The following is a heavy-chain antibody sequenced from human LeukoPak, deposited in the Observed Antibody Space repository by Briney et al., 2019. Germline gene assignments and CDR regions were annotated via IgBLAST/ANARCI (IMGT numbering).Heavy chain of an antibody. D-gene: IGHD3-16*01. CDR1: GGSFSGYY. Sequence: SSETLPLTCAVYGGSFSGYYWSWIRQPPGKGLEWIGEINDSGSTKYNPSLKSRVTISIDTSKNQFSLKVTSVTAADTAVYYCARVKDPGGYYYYYYMDVWGKGTTVTVSS. CDR3: ARVKDPGGYYYYYYMDV. CDR2: INDSGST. V-gene: IGHV4-34*01. J-gene: IGHJ6*03.